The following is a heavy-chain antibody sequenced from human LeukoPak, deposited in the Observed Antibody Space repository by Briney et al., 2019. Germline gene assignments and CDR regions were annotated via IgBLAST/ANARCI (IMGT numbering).Heavy chain of an antibody. V-gene: IGHV3-66*02. Sequence: GGSLRLSCAASGFTVSSNYMSWVRQAPGKGLEWVSVIYSGGSTYYADSVKGRFTISRDNSKNTLYLQMNSLRAEDTAVYYCARAERYSSIDGMDVWGQGTTVTVS. D-gene: IGHD6-13*01. J-gene: IGHJ6*02. CDR2: IYSGGST. CDR3: ARAERYSSIDGMDV. CDR1: GFTVSSNY.